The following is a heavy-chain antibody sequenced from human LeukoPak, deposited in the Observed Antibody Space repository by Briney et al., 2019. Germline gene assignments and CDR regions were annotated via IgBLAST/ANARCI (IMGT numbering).Heavy chain of an antibody. D-gene: IGHD6-6*01. J-gene: IGHJ3*02. Sequence: GSLRLSCAASGFPSSSYSMNWVRQAPGKGLEWVSYISSSSSAIYYADSVKGRFTISRDNAKNSLFLQMNSLRADDTAVYYCAREYSSTSGRAFDIWGQGTMVTVSS. CDR2: ISSSSSAI. V-gene: IGHV3-48*01. CDR1: GFPSSSYS. CDR3: AREYSSTSGRAFDI.